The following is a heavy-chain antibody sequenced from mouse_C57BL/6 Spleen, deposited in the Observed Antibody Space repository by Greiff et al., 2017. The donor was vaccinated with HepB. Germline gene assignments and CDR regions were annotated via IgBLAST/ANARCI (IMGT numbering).Heavy chain of an antibody. D-gene: IGHD2-1*01. J-gene: IGHJ3*01. Sequence: EVKLVESGAELVRPGASVKLSCTASGFNIKDDYMHWVKQRPEQGLEWIGWIDPENGDTEYASKFQGKATITADTSSNTAYLQLSSLTSEDTAVYYCLWYFAYWGQGTLVTVSA. CDR2: IDPENGDT. CDR1: GFNIKDDY. CDR3: LWYFAY. V-gene: IGHV14-4*01.